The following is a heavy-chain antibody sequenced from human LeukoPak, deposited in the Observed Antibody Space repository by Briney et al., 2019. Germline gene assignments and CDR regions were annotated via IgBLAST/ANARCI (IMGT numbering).Heavy chain of an antibody. J-gene: IGHJ4*02. CDR1: GFTFSSYG. D-gene: IGHD3-3*01. CDR2: IKHDGSEK. CDR3: ATDRGWRTSGYYLYYFEY. V-gene: IGHV3-7*01. Sequence: GRSLRLSCTASGFTFSSYGMHWVRQAPGKGLEWVASIKHDGSEKYYVDSVRGRFTISRDNTMNSLYLQMSSLRAEDTAVYYCATDRGWRTSGYYLYYFEYWGQGTLVTFSS.